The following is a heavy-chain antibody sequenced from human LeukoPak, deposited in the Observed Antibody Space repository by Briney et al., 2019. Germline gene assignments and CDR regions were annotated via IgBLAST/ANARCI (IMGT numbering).Heavy chain of an antibody. CDR3: ARVRHYDTLTGYLPESYYYAMDV. CDR2: INPNSGGT. Sequence: ASVKVSCKASVHTFTGDYMYWVRQAPGQGLEWMGWINPNSGGTNYAQKFQGRVTMTRDTSISTAYMELSSLRSDDTAVYYCARVRHYDTLTGYLPESYYYAMDVWGQGTTVTVSS. D-gene: IGHD3-9*01. V-gene: IGHV1-2*02. CDR1: VHTFTGDY. J-gene: IGHJ6*02.